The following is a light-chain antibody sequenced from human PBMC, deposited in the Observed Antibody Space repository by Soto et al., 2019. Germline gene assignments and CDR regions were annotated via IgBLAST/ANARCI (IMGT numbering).Light chain of an antibody. V-gene: IGKV1-16*01. CDR2: ATC. Sequence: DIQMTQSPSSLSASVGARVTITCRARQDLSNSFAWFQQKPGKAPKSLIYATCNLQSGVPSRFSGSGSGTDFTLTINTPQPEDSATSYGQQYKSYPYTFGPGTTVDIK. CDR1: QDLSNS. CDR3: QQYKSYPYT. J-gene: IGKJ3*01.